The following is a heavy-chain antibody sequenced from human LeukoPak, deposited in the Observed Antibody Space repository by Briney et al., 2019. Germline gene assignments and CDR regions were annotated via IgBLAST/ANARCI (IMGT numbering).Heavy chain of an antibody. CDR2: ISYDGSNK. CDR1: GFTFSSYG. J-gene: IGHJ4*02. Sequence: GSLRLSCAASGFTFSSYGMHWVRQAPGKGLEWVAVISYDGSNKYYADSVKGRFTISRDNSKNTLYLQMNSLRAEDTAVYYCAKAHYVWGSYRTDYWGQGTLVTVSS. D-gene: IGHD3-16*02. CDR3: AKAHYVWGSYRTDY. V-gene: IGHV3-30*18.